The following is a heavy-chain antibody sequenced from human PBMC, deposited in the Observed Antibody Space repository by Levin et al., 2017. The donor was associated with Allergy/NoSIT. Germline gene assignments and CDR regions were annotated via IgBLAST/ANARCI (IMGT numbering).Heavy chain of an antibody. CDR2: IKQDGSEK. J-gene: IGHJ6*03. CDR3: ARGCRSGSYYNGYYYYYMDV. Sequence: GESLKISCAASGFTFSSYWMSWVRQAPGKGLEWVANIKQDGSEKYYVDSVKGRFTISRDNAKNSLYLQMNSLRAEDTAVYYCARGCRSGSYYNGYYYYYMDVWGKGTTVTVSS. CDR1: GFTFSSYW. V-gene: IGHV3-7*01. D-gene: IGHD3-10*01.